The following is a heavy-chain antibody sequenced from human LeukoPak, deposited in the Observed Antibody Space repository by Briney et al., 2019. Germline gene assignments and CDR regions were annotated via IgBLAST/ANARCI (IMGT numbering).Heavy chain of an antibody. CDR1: GFTFSSYS. CDR2: ISSSGSTI. V-gene: IGHV3-48*01. Sequence: PGGSLRLSCAASGFTFSSYSMNWVRQAPGKGLEWVSYISSSGSTIYYADSVKGRFTISRDNAKNSLYLQMNSLRAEDTAVYYCARDNWIEGGSFDYWGQGTLVTVSS. CDR3: ARDNWIEGGSFDY. J-gene: IGHJ4*02. D-gene: IGHD1-20*01.